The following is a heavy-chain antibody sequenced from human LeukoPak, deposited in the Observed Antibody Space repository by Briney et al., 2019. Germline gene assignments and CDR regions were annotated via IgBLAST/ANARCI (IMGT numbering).Heavy chain of an antibody. CDR2: INSDGTST. CDR1: GCTFRSYW. CDR3: ARDAGTWYSLIDY. V-gene: IGHV3-74*01. Sequence: AGGSLRLSCAAAGCTFRSYWMHWVRQAPGKGLMWVSRINSDGTSTNYADSVKGRFTISRDNAKNTLYLQMNSLRAEDTAVYYCARDAGTWYSLIDYWGQGTLVTVSS. J-gene: IGHJ4*02. D-gene: IGHD2-21*02.